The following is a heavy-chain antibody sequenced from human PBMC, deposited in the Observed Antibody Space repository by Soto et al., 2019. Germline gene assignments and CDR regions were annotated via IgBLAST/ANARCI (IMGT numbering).Heavy chain of an antibody. CDR2: IYSGGST. J-gene: IGHJ6*03. CDR1: GFTVSSNY. Sequence: GGSLRLSCAASGFTVSSNYMSWVRQAPGKGLEWVSVIYSGGSTYYADSVKGRFTISRDNYKNTLYLQMNSLRAEDTAVYYCARFTYGDHAGYYMDVWGKGTTVTVSS. V-gene: IGHV3-66*01. D-gene: IGHD4-17*01. CDR3: ARFTYGDHAGYYMDV.